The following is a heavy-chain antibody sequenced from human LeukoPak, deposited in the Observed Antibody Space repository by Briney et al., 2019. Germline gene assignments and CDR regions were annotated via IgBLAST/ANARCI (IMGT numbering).Heavy chain of an antibody. D-gene: IGHD2-2*02. CDR2: IYTSGST. J-gene: IGHJ5*02. Sequence: PSETLSLTCTVSGGSISSYYWSWIRQPAGKGLEWIGRIYTSGSTNYNPSLKSRVTMSVDTSKNQFSLKLSSVTAADTAVYYCARVRYDIVVVPAAIRGINWFDPWGQGTLVTVSS. CDR1: GGSISSYY. V-gene: IGHV4-4*07. CDR3: ARVRYDIVVVPAAIRGINWFDP.